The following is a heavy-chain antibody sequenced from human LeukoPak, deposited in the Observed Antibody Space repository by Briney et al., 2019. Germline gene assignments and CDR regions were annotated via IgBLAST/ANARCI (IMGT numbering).Heavy chain of an antibody. CDR2: ISHSGGST. CDR3: AKSTVLRFLEWLSPYYYMDV. Sequence: SGGSLRLSCAASGFTFSSYAMSWVRQAPGKGLEWVSAISHSGGSTHYADSVKGRFTISRDNSKNTLYLQMNSLRAEDTAVYYCAKSTVLRFLEWLSPYYYMDVWGKGTTVTVSS. V-gene: IGHV3-23*01. J-gene: IGHJ6*03. D-gene: IGHD3-3*01. CDR1: GFTFSSYA.